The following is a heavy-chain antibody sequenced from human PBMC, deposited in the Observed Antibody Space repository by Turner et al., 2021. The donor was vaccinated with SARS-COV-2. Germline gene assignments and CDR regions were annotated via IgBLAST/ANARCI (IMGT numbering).Heavy chain of an antibody. Sequence: LQLQESGPGLVNPSETLSLPCTVSGGSISSSSYYWGWIRQPPGKGLEWFGSIYYSGSTYYNPSLKSRVTISVNTSKNQFSLKLSSVTAADTAVYYCARQGREQWLASNWFDPWGQGTLVTVSS. CDR2: IYYSGST. V-gene: IGHV4-39*01. CDR3: ARQGREQWLASNWFDP. D-gene: IGHD6-19*01. J-gene: IGHJ5*02. CDR1: GGSISSSSYY.